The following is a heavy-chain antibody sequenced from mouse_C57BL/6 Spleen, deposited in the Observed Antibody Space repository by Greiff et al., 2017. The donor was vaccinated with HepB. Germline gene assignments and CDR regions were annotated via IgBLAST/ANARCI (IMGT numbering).Heavy chain of an antibody. CDR3: ARPPYYGSSLWYFDV. V-gene: IGHV5-12*01. CDR1: GFTFSDYY. CDR2: ISNGGGST. J-gene: IGHJ1*03. D-gene: IGHD1-1*01. Sequence: VMLVESGGGLVQPGGSLKLSCAASGFTFSDYYMYWVRQTPEKRLEWVAYISNGGGSTYYPDTVKGRFTISRDNAKNTLYLQMSRLKSEDTAMYYCARPPYYGSSLWYFDVWGTGTTVTVSS.